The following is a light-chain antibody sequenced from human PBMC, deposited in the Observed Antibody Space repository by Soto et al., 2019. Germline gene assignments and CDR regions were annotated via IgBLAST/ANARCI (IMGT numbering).Light chain of an antibody. V-gene: IGLV2-14*01. CDR1: SSDVGAYNY. Sequence: QSVLTQPASVSESPGQSITISCTGSSSDVGAYNYVSWYQQHPDKAPKLMIYDVNNRPSGVSGRFSGSKSGNTASLTISGLQAEDEADYYCTSFTSSSTYVFGTGTKVTVL. J-gene: IGLJ1*01. CDR2: DVN. CDR3: TSFTSSSTYV.